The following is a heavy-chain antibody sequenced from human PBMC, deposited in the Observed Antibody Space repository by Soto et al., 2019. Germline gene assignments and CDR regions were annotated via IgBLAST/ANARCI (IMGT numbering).Heavy chain of an antibody. D-gene: IGHD2-15*01. Sequence: PSETLSLTCTVSGGSISSSSYSWGWIRQPPGKGLEWIGSIYYSGSTYYNPSLKSRVTISVDTSKNQFSLKLSSVTAADTAVYYCARPYCSGRSCYRNVNWFDPRGKGTLVTVSS. CDR3: ARPYCSGRSCYRNVNWFDP. CDR1: GGSISSSSYS. CDR2: IYYSGST. V-gene: IGHV4-39*01. J-gene: IGHJ5*02.